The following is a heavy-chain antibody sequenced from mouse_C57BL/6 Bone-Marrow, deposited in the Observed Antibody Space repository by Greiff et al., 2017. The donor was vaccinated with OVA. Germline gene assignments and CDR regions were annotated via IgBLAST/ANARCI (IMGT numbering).Heavy chain of an antibody. J-gene: IGHJ3*01. V-gene: IGHV1-50*01. D-gene: IGHD1-1*01. CDR2: IDPSDSYT. CDR3: AREGYYGSSCAY. Sequence: VQLQQPGAELVKPGASVKLSCKASGYTFTSYWMQWVKQRPGQGLEWIGEIDPSDSYTNYNQKFKGKATLTVDTSSSTAYMQLSSLTSEDSAVYYCAREGYYGSSCAYWGQGTLVTVSA. CDR1: GYTFTSYW.